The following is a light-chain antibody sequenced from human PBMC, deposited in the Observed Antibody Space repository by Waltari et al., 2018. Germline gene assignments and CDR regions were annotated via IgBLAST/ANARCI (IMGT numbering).Light chain of an antibody. V-gene: IGLV2-14*03. CDR3: SSYTSSSPNYF. CDR1: SSDVGGYNY. J-gene: IGLJ1*01. Sequence: QSALTQPASVSGSPGQSITISCTGTSSDVGGYNYVSWYQQHPDKAPKLMIYDVSNRPSGVSNRFSGSKSGNTASLTISGLQADDEADYYCSSYTSSSPNYFFGTGTKVTVL. CDR2: DVS.